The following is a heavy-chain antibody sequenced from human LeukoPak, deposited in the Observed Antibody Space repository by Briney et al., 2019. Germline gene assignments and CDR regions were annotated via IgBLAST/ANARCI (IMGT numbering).Heavy chain of an antibody. CDR3: AKPWDSSGSIDY. J-gene: IGHJ4*02. CDR1: GFTFSSYG. Sequence: AGGSLRLSCAASGFTFSSYGMSWVRQAPGKGLEWVSGINWNGGSTGNADSVKGRFTISRDNSKNTLYLQMHSLRAEDTAVYYCAKPWDSSGSIDYWGQGTLVTVSS. CDR2: INWNGGST. V-gene: IGHV3-23*01. D-gene: IGHD3-22*01.